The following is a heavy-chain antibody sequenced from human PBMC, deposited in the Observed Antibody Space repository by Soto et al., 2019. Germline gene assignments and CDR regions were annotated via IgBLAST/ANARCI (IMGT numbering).Heavy chain of an antibody. CDR2: IAYDGSNA. CDR1: GFSFRNHA. CDR3: ARGDREDILVVVGARPGEYGTDI. J-gene: IGHJ6*02. Sequence: QVQLVESGGGVVQPGGSLRLSCAASGFSFRNHAMHWVRQSPGKGLECLAVIAYDGSNAFYRDSVKGRFTGSRVNSKNTLYLYMNRLRSEDTGVYYCARGDREDILVVVGARPGEYGTDIWGQGTTVIVSS. D-gene: IGHD2-15*01. V-gene: IGHV3-30-3*01.